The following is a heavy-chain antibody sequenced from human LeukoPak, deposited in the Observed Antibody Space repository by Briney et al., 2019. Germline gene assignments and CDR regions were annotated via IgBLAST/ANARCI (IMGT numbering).Heavy chain of an antibody. V-gene: IGHV3-23*01. CDR2: ISPSGDIT. Sequence: GGSLRLSCAASGFTFSKHGMNWVRQAPGKGLEWVSGISPSGDITYYADSVKGRFTISRDNSKNTLYLQMNSLRSEDTTMFYCAKTLPYGAGSFDYWGQGTLVTVSS. J-gene: IGHJ4*02. D-gene: IGHD3-10*01. CDR3: AKTLPYGAGSFDY. CDR1: GFTFSKHG.